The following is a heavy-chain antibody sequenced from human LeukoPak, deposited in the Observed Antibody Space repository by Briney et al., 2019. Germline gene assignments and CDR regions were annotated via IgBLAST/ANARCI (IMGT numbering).Heavy chain of an antibody. V-gene: IGHV4-39*01. D-gene: IGHD2-15*01. J-gene: IGHJ4*02. CDR1: GGSFSGYY. Sequence: SETLSLTCAVYGGSFSGYYWGWIRQPPGKGLEWIGSIYYSGSTYYNPSLKSRVTISVDTSKNQFSLKLSSVTAADTAVYYCARRSLYCSGGSCLQPYDYWGQGTLVTVSS. CDR2: IYYSGST. CDR3: ARRSLYCSGGSCLQPYDY.